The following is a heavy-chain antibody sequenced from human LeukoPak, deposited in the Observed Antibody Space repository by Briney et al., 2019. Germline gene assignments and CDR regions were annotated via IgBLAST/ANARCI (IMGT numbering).Heavy chain of an antibody. CDR1: GGSINIYY. Sequence: SETLSLTCTVSGGSINIYYWNWIRQPAGKGLEWIGRMHSSGSTNYNPSFKSRVTISVDTSKNQFSLKLSSVTAADTAVYYCARDLSYNNWFDPWGQGTLVTVSS. CDR2: MHSSGST. J-gene: IGHJ5*02. V-gene: IGHV4-4*07. D-gene: IGHD2-2*02. CDR3: ARDLSYNNWFDP.